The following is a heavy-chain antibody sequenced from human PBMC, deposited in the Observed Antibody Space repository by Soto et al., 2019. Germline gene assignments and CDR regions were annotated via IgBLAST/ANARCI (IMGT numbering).Heavy chain of an antibody. V-gene: IGHV4-61*05. J-gene: IGHJ4*02. CDR2: IYYSGST. CDR1: GGSISSSSYY. D-gene: IGHD1-26*01. CDR3: ARHSFQGS. Sequence: SESLSLTCTVSGGSISSSSYYWGWIRQPPGKGLEWIGYIYYSGSTNYNPSLKSRVTISVDTSKNQFSLKLSSVTAADTAVYYCARHSFQGSWGQGTLVTVSS.